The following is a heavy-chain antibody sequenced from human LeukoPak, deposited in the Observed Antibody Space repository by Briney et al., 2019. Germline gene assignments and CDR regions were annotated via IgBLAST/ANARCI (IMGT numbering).Heavy chain of an antibody. CDR2: INKGGSYI. CDR1: GFTFRDYT. V-gene: IGHV3-21*01. Sequence: GGSLRLSCAVSGFTFRDYTMNWVRQAPGKGLEWVSAINKGGSYIKYADSVKGRFTVSRDNAKNSLFLQMNNLRVEDTAVYFCAREVLIVVEPAANTIDYWGQGTRVTVSS. CDR3: AREVLIVVEPAANTIDY. D-gene: IGHD2-2*01. J-gene: IGHJ4*02.